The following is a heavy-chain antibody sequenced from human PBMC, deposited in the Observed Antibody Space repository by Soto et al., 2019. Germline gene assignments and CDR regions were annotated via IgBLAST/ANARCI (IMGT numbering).Heavy chain of an antibody. CDR1: GGTFSSYA. CDR2: IIPIFGTA. CDR3: ARESRYCSGGSCYFLPGIDY. J-gene: IGHJ4*02. V-gene: IGHV1-69*12. Sequence: QVQLVQSGAEVKKPGSSVKVSCKASGGTFSSYAISWVRQAPGQGLEWMGGIIPIFGTANYAQKFQGRVTSTADESPSTAYMELRSLRSEDTAVYYCARESRYCSGGSCYFLPGIDYWGQGTLITVSS. D-gene: IGHD2-15*01.